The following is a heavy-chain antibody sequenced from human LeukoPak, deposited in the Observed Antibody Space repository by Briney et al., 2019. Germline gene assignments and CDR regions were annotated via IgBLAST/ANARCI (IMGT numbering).Heavy chain of an antibody. V-gene: IGHV3-7*01. Sequence: GGSLRLSCAASGFTFSSYWMSWVRQAPGKGLEWVANIKQDGSEKYYVDSVKGRFTISRDNAKNSLYLQMNSLRAEDTAVYYCARGNLVAAAGTSYFDYWGQGTLVTVSS. J-gene: IGHJ4*02. CDR1: GFTFSSYW. D-gene: IGHD6-13*01. CDR2: IKQDGSEK. CDR3: ARGNLVAAAGTSYFDY.